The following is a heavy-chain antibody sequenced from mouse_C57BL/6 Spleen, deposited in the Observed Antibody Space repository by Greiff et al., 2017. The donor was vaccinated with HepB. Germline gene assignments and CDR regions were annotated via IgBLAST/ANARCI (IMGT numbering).Heavy chain of an antibody. Sequence: DVMLVESGGGLVKPGGSLKLSCAASGFTFSDYGMHWVRQAPEKGLEWVAYISSGSSTIYYADTVKGRFTISRDNAKNTLFLQMTSLRSEDTAMYYCARNDYGGDFDYWGQGTTLTVSS. CDR1: GFTFSDYG. D-gene: IGHD2-4*01. CDR3: ARNDYGGDFDY. V-gene: IGHV5-17*01. J-gene: IGHJ2*01. CDR2: ISSGSSTI.